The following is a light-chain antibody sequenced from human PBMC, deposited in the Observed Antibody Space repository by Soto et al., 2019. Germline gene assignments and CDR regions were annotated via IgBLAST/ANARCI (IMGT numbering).Light chain of an antibody. J-gene: IGKJ2*01. CDR2: DAS. V-gene: IGKV1-5*01. CDR3: HQYNNYPYT. CDR1: QSISSW. Sequence: DIQMTQSPSTLSASVGDRVTITCRASQSISSWLAWYQQKPGKAPKFLITDASNLESGVPSRFSGSGSETEFTLAIDSLQPDDFATYYCHQYNNYPYTFCQGTTLEIK.